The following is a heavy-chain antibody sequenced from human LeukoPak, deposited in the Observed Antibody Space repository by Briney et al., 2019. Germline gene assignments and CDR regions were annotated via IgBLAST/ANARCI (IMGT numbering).Heavy chain of an antibody. CDR3: AGHLGDLAYCGGDCYPYYFDY. CDR2: IIPIFGTA. V-gene: IGHV1-69*05. J-gene: IGHJ4*02. D-gene: IGHD2-21*02. CDR1: GGTFSSYV. Sequence: ASVKVSCKASGGTFSSYVISWVRQAPGQGLEWMGGIIPIFGTANYAQKFQGRVTITTDESTSTAYMELSSLRSEDTAVYYCAGHLGDLAYCGGDCYPYYFDYWGQGTLVTVSS.